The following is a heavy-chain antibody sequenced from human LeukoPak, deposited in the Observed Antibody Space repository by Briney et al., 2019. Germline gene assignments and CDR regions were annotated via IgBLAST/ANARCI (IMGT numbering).Heavy chain of an antibody. V-gene: IGHV3-7*01. J-gene: IGHJ3*02. CDR3: ARDLWLENDAFDI. Sequence: GGSLRLSCAASGFTFSSYSMNWVRQAPGKGLEWVANIKQDGSEKYYVDSVKGRFTISRDNAKNSLYLQMNSLRAEDTAVYYCARDLWLENDAFDIWGQGTMVTVSS. CDR1: GFTFSSYS. CDR2: IKQDGSEK. D-gene: IGHD6-19*01.